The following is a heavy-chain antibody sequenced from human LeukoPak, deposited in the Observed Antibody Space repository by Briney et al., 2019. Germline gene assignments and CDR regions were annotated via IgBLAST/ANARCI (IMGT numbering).Heavy chain of an antibody. J-gene: IGHJ5*02. Sequence: GGSLRLSRAASGFTFRSYAMSWVRQAPGKGLEWVSGTSGSGRSTNYADPVKGRFIISRDNSKNTLYLQMNSLRAEDTAVYYCVKLGFGELFDLTWFDPWGQGTLVTVSS. CDR2: TSGSGRST. CDR1: GFTFRSYA. D-gene: IGHD3-10*01. CDR3: VKLGFGELFDLTWFDP. V-gene: IGHV3-23*01.